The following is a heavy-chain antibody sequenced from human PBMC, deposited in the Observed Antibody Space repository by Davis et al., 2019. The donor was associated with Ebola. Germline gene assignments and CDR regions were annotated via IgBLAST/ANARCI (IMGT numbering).Heavy chain of an antibody. CDR3: ATDPYCSSTSCYEGGGYGMDV. D-gene: IGHD2-2*01. CDR2: FDPEDGET. CDR1: GYTLTELS. V-gene: IGHV1-24*01. J-gene: IGHJ6*02. Sequence: ASVKVSCKVSGYTLTELSMHWVRQAPGKGLEWMGGFDPEDGETIYAQKFQGRVTMTEDTSTDTAYMELSSLRSEDTAVYYCATDPYCSSTSCYEGGGYGMDVWGQGTTVTVSS.